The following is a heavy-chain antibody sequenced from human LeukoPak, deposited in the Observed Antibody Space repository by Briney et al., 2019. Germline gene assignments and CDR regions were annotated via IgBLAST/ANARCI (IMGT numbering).Heavy chain of an antibody. D-gene: IGHD3-22*01. CDR2: IYTSGST. J-gene: IGHJ4*02. CDR3: ARNYDNSGYTAFGY. V-gene: IGHV4-4*07. Sequence: SETLSLTCTVSGGSISSYYWSWIRRPAGKGLEWIGRIYTSGSTNYNPSLKSRVTISIDTSKNQFSLKLSSVTAADTALYYCARNYDNSGYTAFGYWGRGTLVTVSS. CDR1: GGSISSYY.